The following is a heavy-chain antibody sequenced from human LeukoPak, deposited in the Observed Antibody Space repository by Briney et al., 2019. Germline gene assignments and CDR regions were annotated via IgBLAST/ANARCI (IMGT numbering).Heavy chain of an antibody. CDR2: IYYSGST. CDR3: ARGEVYGDPGSSPLDY. V-gene: IGHV4-59*01. CDR1: GDSISSYY. D-gene: IGHD4-17*01. Sequence: SETLSLTCTVSGDSISSYYWSWLRQPPGKGLEWLGYIYYSGSTNYNPSLKSRVTISVDTSKNQFSLKLSSVTAADTAVYYCARGEVYGDPGSSPLDYWGQGTLVTVSS. J-gene: IGHJ4*02.